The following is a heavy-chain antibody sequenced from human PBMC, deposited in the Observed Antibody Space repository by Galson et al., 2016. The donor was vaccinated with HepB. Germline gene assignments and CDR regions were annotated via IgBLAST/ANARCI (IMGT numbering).Heavy chain of an antibody. J-gene: IGHJ6*02. D-gene: IGHD2-15*01. Sequence: CAASGFTFSSYGIHWVRQAPGKGLEWVAVIWYDGSDKYYADSVKGRFTVSRDNSKNTLNLQMNSLRAEDTAVYYCVRDVGRMVEGNGMDVWGQGTTVTVSS. CDR1: GFTFSSYG. CDR2: IWYDGSDK. V-gene: IGHV3-33*01. CDR3: VRDVGRMVEGNGMDV.